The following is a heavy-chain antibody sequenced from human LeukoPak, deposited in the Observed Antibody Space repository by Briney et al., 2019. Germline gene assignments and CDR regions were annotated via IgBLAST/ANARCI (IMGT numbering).Heavy chain of an antibody. Sequence: ASVKVSCRASGYTFTSYGISWVRQAPGQGLEWMGWISAYNGNTNYAQKLQGRVTMTTDTSTRTAYMELRSLRSDDTAVYYCARDLLPGRGWYLSSLDYWGQGTLVTVSS. J-gene: IGHJ4*02. D-gene: IGHD6-19*01. V-gene: IGHV1-18*01. CDR1: GYTFTSYG. CDR3: ARDLLPGRGWYLSSLDY. CDR2: ISAYNGNT.